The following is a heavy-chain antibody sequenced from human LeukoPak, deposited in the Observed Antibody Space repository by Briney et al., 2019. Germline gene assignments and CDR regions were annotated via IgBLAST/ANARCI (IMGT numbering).Heavy chain of an antibody. CDR1: GSTFSTYA. D-gene: IGHD6-13*01. J-gene: IGHJ4*02. CDR3: VQQYSSIWSVGDS. V-gene: IGHV3-23*01. Sequence: GGSLRLSRATSGSTFSTYAMSWVRQAPGKGLEWVSAISGGTDSTYYTDSVKGRFTISRDTAKNTLYLQMNSLRAEDTAVYYGVQQYSSIWSVGDSWGQGTLVTVSS. CDR2: ISGGTDST.